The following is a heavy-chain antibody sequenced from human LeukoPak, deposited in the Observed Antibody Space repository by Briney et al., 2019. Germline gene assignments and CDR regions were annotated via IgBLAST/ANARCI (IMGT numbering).Heavy chain of an antibody. Sequence: ASVKVSCKASGYTFTGYYMHWVRQAPGQGLEWMGWINPNSGGTNYAQKFQGRVTMTRDTSISTAYMELSRLRSDDTAVYYCARPPYGGHGEDFDYWGQGTLVTVSS. CDR2: INPNSGGT. CDR3: ARPPYGGHGEDFDY. V-gene: IGHV1-2*02. D-gene: IGHD5-12*01. J-gene: IGHJ4*02. CDR1: GYTFTGYY.